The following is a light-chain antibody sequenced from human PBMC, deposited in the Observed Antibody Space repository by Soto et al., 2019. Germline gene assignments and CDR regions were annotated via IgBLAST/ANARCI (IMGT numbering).Light chain of an antibody. CDR3: TSYTTSDTPV. Sequence: QSALTQPASVSGSPGQPITISCTGTNCDIGAYNFVSWYQQHPGKAPKLMIYDVSNRPSGVSNRFSGSQSGNTASLTISGLQAEDEADYYCTSYTTSDTPVFGGGTQLTVL. CDR1: NCDIGAYNF. CDR2: DVS. V-gene: IGLV2-14*01. J-gene: IGLJ2*01.